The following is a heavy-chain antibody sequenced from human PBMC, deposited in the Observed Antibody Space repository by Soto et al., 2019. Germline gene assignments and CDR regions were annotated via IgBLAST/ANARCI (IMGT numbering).Heavy chain of an antibody. J-gene: IGHJ3*02. CDR3: ARKYYYDSSGYYDAFDI. CDR2: IHYNGNT. D-gene: IGHD3-22*01. Sequence: PSETLSLTCTVSGDSISSYSWSWTRQPPGKGLEWIGNIHYNGNTKYNPSLKSRVTMSVDTSKNQFSLKLSSVTAADTAVYYCARKYYYDSSGYYDAFDIWGQGTMVTVSS. CDR1: GDSISSYS. V-gene: IGHV4-59*12.